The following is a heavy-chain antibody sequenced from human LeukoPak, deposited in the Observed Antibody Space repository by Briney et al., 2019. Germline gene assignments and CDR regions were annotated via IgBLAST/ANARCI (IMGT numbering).Heavy chain of an antibody. CDR3: ARIPGDRPDD. Sequence: GSLRLSCAASGFNFIAYGMHWVRQAPGKGLEWVGYMYFGERTNYNPSLKSRATISIDTSKKQFSLNLKSVTAADTAVYYCARIPGDRPDDWGQGTLVTVS. D-gene: IGHD7-27*01. J-gene: IGHJ4*02. CDR1: GFNFIAYG. V-gene: IGHV4-34*11. CDR2: MYFGERT.